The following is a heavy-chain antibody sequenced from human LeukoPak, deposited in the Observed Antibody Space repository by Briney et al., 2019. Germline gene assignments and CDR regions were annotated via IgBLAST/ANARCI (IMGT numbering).Heavy chain of an antibody. CDR2: INSDGTSI. CDR3: ATMVRGFHPIDY. Sequence: GGSLRLSCAASGFTFSNYWMHWVRQAPGKGLVWVSRINSDGTSINYADSVKGRFTMSRDNAKNTLYLQMNSLRVEDTAVYYCATMVRGFHPIDYWGQGTLVTVSS. D-gene: IGHD3-10*01. J-gene: IGHJ4*02. V-gene: IGHV3-74*01. CDR1: GFTFSNYW.